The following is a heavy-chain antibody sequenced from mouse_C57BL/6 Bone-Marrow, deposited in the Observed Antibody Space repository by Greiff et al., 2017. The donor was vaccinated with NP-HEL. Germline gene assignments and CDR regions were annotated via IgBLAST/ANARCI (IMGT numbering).Heavy chain of an antibody. CDR3: ARNRGSSSYYFDY. J-gene: IGHJ2*01. CDR2: IWTGGGT. CDR1: GFSLTSYA. V-gene: IGHV2-9-1*01. Sequence: VHLVESGPGLVAPSQSLSITCTVSGFSLTSYAISWVRQPPGKGLEWLGVIWTGGGTNYNSALKSRLSISKDNSKSQVFLKMNSLQTDDTARYYCARNRGSSSYYFDYWGQGTTLTVSS. D-gene: IGHD1-1*01.